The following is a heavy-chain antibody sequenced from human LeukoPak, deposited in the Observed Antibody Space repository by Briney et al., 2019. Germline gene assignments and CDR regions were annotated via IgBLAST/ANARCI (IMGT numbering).Heavy chain of an antibody. V-gene: IGHV4-61*02. D-gene: IGHD4-23*01. J-gene: IGHJ4*02. Sequence: SETLSLTCTVSGGSISSGSYYWSWIRQPAGKGLEWVGRIYTSGSTNYNPSLKSRVTISVDTSKNQFSLKLSSVTAADTAVYYCAKGVTPYYFDYWGQGTLVTVSS. CDR3: AKGVTPYYFDY. CDR2: IYTSGST. CDR1: GGSISSGSYY.